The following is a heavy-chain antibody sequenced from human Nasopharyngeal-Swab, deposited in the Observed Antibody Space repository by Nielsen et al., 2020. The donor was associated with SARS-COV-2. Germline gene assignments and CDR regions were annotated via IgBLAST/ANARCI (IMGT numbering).Heavy chain of an antibody. V-gene: IGHV3-48*02. J-gene: IGHJ4*02. D-gene: IGHD3-9*01. CDR1: GFTFNTYG. Sequence: GGSLRLSCAASGFTFNTYGMNWVRQAPGKRLEWISYISDDNTIFYADSVKGRFTISRDNAKNSLYLQMNSLRDEDTAVYYCARDLELLTNYYALDYWGQGTLVTVSS. CDR2: ISDDNTI. CDR3: ARDLELLTNYYALDY.